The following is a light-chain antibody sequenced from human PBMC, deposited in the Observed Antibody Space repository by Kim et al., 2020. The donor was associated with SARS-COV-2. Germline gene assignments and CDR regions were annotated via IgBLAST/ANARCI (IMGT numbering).Light chain of an antibody. Sequence: SAVVGDRVTFTCRASQSVGTWLAWYQHTPGKAPKFLIYETSTLESGVPVRFSGSGSGTEFTLTISNLQPDDFATYYCQQYKILFSFGQGTRLEIK. CDR1: QSVGTW. V-gene: IGKV1-5*03. CDR3: QQYKILFS. CDR2: ETS. J-gene: IGKJ5*01.